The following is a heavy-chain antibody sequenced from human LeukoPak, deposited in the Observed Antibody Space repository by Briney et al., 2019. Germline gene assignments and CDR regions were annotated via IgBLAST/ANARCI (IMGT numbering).Heavy chain of an antibody. V-gene: IGHV4-59*08. CDR1: GGSISSYY. Sequence: PSETLSLTCTVSGGSISSYYWSWIRQPSGKGLEWIGYIYYSGSTNYSPSLKSRVTISVDTSKNQFSLKLSSVTAADTAVYYCARNRVSFDYWGQGTLVTVSS. J-gene: IGHJ4*02. D-gene: IGHD1-14*01. CDR2: IYYSGST. CDR3: ARNRVSFDY.